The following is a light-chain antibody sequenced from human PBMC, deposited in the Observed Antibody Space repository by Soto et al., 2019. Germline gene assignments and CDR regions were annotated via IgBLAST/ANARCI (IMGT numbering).Light chain of an antibody. Sequence: EIVMTQSPATLSVSPGERVTLSCMASQSVSSNLAWYQQKPGQAPRLLIYGASTRATGIPDRFSGSGSGTEFTLTISSLQSEDFAVYYCQQYNNWPRAFGGGTQVEIK. J-gene: IGKJ4*01. CDR1: QSVSSN. CDR2: GAS. V-gene: IGKV3-15*01. CDR3: QQYNNWPRA.